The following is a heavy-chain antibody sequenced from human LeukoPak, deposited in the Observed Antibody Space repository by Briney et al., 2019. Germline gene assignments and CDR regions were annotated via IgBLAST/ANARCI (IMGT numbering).Heavy chain of an antibody. V-gene: IGHV4-59*01. D-gene: IGHD3-3*02. Sequence: PSETLSLTCTVSGGSISSYYWSWIRQPPGKGLEWIGYIYYRGSTNYNPSLKSRVTISVDTSKNQFSLKLSSVTAADTAVYYCARVVVRPDPIRSGYMDVWGKGTTVTVSS. J-gene: IGHJ6*03. CDR3: ARVVVRPDPIRSGYMDV. CDR2: IYYRGST. CDR1: GGSISSYY.